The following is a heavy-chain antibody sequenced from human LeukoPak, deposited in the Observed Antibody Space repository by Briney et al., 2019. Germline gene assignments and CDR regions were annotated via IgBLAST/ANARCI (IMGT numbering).Heavy chain of an antibody. CDR2: ISASGDTV. CDR1: GFTFRSYE. J-gene: IGHJ4*02. CDR3: ARDGPPDY. Sequence: QPGGSLRLSCAASGFTFRSYEMNWVRQAPGKGLEWVSYISASGDTVDYAESVKGRITISRDNAKNSLYPQMDSLRAEDTAIYYCARDGPPDYWGQGTLVSVSS. V-gene: IGHV3-48*03.